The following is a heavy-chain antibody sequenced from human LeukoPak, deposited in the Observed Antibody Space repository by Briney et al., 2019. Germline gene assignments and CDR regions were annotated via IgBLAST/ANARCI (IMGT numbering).Heavy chain of an antibody. CDR2: IYPGDSDDT. CDR1: GSHFINYW. J-gene: IGHJ4*02. V-gene: IGHV5-51*01. D-gene: IGHD5-12*01. Sequence: GESLKISCQGSGSHFINYWIGWVRQMPGKGLEGRGLIYPGDSDDTKYSPSYLCQVTRSADMSINTAYLQWRSLKASDTAIYYCARERGATGYDSGLDFDYWVQGTLVTVSS. CDR3: ARERGATGYDSGLDFDY.